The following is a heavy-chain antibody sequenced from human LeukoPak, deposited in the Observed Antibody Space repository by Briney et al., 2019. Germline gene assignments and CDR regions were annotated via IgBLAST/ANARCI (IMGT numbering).Heavy chain of an antibody. CDR2: ISYDGSKK. D-gene: IGHD3-10*01. J-gene: IGHJ3*02. V-gene: IGHV3-30*18. Sequence: PGGSLKLSCSASGFTFSSYSMNWVRQAPGKGLEWVAVISYDGSKKYYADSVKGRFTISRDNSKNTLDLQMNSLRTEDTAVYYCAKYFGSGSYYYLIYAFDIWGQGTMVTVSS. CDR3: AKYFGSGSYYYLIYAFDI. CDR1: GFTFSSYS.